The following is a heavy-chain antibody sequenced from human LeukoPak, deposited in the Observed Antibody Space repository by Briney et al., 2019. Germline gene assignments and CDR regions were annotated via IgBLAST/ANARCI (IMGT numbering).Heavy chain of an antibody. J-gene: IGHJ4*02. V-gene: IGHV3-23*01. CDR2: ISGDADST. CDR1: GFTFSNYA. Sequence: PGGSLRLSCAAFGFTFSNYAMSWDRQAPGRGLEWVSAISGDADSTYYADSVKGRFTISRDNSKNTLYLQMNSLRAEDTAVYYCAKRAGGYCSSTSCYSAFDYWGQGTLVTVSS. CDR3: AKRAGGYCSSTSCYSAFDY. D-gene: IGHD2-2*01.